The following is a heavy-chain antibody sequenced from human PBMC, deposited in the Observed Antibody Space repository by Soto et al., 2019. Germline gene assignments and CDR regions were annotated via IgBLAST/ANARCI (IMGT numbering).Heavy chain of an antibody. CDR2: INPNSGGT. CDR1: GYTFTGYY. CDR3: ARDRLWGITIFGVVHPGRSRSVLGMDV. Sequence: ASVKVSCKASGYTFTGYYMHWVRQAPGQGLEWMGWINPNSGGTNYAQKFQGRVTMTRDTSISTAYMELSRLRSDDTAVYYCARDRLWGITIFGVVHPGRSRSVLGMDVWGQGTTVTVSS. V-gene: IGHV1-2*02. J-gene: IGHJ6*02. D-gene: IGHD3-3*01.